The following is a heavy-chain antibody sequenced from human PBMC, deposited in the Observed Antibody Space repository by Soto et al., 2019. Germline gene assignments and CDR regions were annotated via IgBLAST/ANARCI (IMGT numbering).Heavy chain of an antibody. CDR2: INWNGGST. CDR1: GFTFDDYG. J-gene: IGHJ6*02. Sequence: GGSLRLSCAASGFTFDDYGMSWVRQAPGKGLEWVSGINWNGGSTGYADSVKGRFTISRDNAKNSLYLQMNSLRAEDTALYYCARAPDYYYDSSGYYKGVYYYGMDVWGQGTTITVSS. V-gene: IGHV3-20*04. D-gene: IGHD3-22*01. CDR3: ARAPDYYYDSSGYYKGVYYYGMDV.